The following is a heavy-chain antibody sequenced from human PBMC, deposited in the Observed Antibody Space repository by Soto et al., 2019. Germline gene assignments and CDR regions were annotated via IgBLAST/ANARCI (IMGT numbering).Heavy chain of an antibody. V-gene: IGHV1-3*01. CDR1: GYTFTSYA. J-gene: IGHJ4*02. Sequence: GASVKVSCKASGYTFTSYAMHWVRQAPGQRLEWMGWINAGNGNTKYSQKFQGRVTITRDTSASTAYMELSILSFEDTAVYYCARSIVVVTALDYWGQGTLVTVS. CDR2: INAGNGNT. D-gene: IGHD2-21*02. CDR3: ARSIVVVTALDY.